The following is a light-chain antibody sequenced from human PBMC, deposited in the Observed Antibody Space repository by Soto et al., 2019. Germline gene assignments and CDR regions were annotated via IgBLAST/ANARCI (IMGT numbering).Light chain of an antibody. CDR1: QSFSDVF. V-gene: IGKV3-20*01. Sequence: EILRTQAPGTLSLSPGERATLSCSASQSFSDVFLAWYQQKRGHAPKLLISDASIMANGIPDRFSGSWSGTDFTLIISSPEHEDFAVSYCHQHGDSPYTFGQGTKVDI. CDR3: HQHGDSPYT. CDR2: DAS. J-gene: IGKJ2*01.